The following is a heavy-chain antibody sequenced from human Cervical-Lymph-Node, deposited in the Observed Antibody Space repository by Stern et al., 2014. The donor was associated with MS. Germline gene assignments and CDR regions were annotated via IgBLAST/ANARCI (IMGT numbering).Heavy chain of an antibody. V-gene: IGHV1-46*01. CDR2: MNPSDGRT. D-gene: IGHD3-16*02. Sequence: QVQLVQSGAEVRKPGASVNLACKASGYTFTTYYIHWVRQAPGQGLEWMGIMNPSDGRTTYAEKFRGRITLTRDTSTSTVYMELSSLRSEDTAIYYCSRLGELSDSDYWGQGALVTVSS. CDR3: SRLGELSDSDY. CDR1: GYTFTTYY. J-gene: IGHJ4*02.